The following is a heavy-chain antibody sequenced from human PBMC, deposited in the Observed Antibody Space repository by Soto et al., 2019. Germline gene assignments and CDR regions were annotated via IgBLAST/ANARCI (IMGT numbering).Heavy chain of an antibody. CDR3: ASTRERTAYYVDAFDI. CDR1: GGSISSYY. J-gene: IGHJ3*02. V-gene: IGHV4-59*08. CDR2: SYYSGST. D-gene: IGHD2-21*01. Sequence: SETLSLTCTVSGGSISSYYWSWIRQPPGKGLEWIGYSYYSGSTNYNPSLKSRVTISVDTSKNQFSLKLSSVTAADTAVYYCASTRERTAYYVDAFDIWGQGTMVTVSS.